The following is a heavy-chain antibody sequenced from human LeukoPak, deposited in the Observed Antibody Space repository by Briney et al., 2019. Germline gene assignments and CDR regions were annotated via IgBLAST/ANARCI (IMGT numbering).Heavy chain of an antibody. CDR1: GYSISSGYY. D-gene: IGHD5-24*01. J-gene: IGHJ3*02. Sequence: SETLSLTCTVSGYSISSGYYWGWIRQPPGKGLGWIGSIYHSGSTYYNPSLKSRVTISVDTSKNQFSLKLSSVTAADTAVYYCARDDRDGYNHDAFDIWGQGTMVTVSS. V-gene: IGHV4-38-2*02. CDR3: ARDDRDGYNHDAFDI. CDR2: IYHSGST.